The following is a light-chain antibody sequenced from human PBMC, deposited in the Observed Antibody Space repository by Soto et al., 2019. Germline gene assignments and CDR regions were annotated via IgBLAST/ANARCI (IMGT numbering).Light chain of an antibody. V-gene: IGLV2-14*01. CDR1: SSDVGAYNY. J-gene: IGLJ1*01. CDR3: SSYSSSGTLFV. Sequence: QSVLTQPASVSGSPGQSITISCTGTSSDVGAYNYVSWYQQHPGKAPKLMIYEVTTRPSGVSTRFSGSKSGNTASLTISGLQAEDEADYHCSSYSSSGTLFVFGTGTKLTVL. CDR2: EVT.